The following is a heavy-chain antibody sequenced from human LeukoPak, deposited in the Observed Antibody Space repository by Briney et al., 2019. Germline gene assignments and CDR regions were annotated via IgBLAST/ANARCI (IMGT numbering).Heavy chain of an antibody. Sequence: ASVKVSCKASGYTFTSYGISWVRQAPGQGLEWMGWISAYNGNTNYAQKLQGRVTMTTDTSTSTAYMELRSLRSDDTAVYYCARENYYDSSGYYSYYYYMDVWGKGTTVTVSS. CDR1: GYTFTSYG. CDR3: ARENYYDSSGYYSYYYYMDV. D-gene: IGHD3-22*01. J-gene: IGHJ6*03. V-gene: IGHV1-18*01. CDR2: ISAYNGNT.